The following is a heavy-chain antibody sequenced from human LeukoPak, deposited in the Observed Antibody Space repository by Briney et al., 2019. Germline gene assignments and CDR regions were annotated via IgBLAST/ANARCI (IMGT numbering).Heavy chain of an antibody. CDR1: GFTFTTYA. Sequence: KPGGSLRLSCAASGFTFTTYAMHWVRQAPGQGLEWMGWINAVNGTTKYSQKFQGRVTITRDTPASTAYMDLSSLRSEDTAVYYCARATYYYDSSDLGNAFDMWGPGTMVTVS. CDR3: ARATYYYDSSDLGNAFDM. D-gene: IGHD3-22*01. CDR2: INAVNGTT. V-gene: IGHV1-3*01. J-gene: IGHJ3*02.